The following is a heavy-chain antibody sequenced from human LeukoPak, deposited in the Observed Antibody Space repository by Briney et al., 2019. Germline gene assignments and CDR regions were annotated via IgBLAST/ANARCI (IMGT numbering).Heavy chain of an antibody. CDR1: GYTFTSYA. Sequence: AASVKASCKASGYTFTSYAMHWVRQAPGQRLEWMGWINAGNGNTKYSQKFQGRVTITRDTSASTAYMELSSLRSEDTAVYYCAIRPRGDLEWLLPHSYYFDYWGQGTLVTVSS. J-gene: IGHJ4*02. CDR2: INAGNGNT. CDR3: AIRPRGDLEWLLPHSYYFDY. V-gene: IGHV1-3*01. D-gene: IGHD3-3*01.